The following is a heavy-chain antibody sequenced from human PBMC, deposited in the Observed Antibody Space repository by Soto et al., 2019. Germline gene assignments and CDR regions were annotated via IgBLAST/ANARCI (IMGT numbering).Heavy chain of an antibody. Sequence: GGSLRLSCAASGFTFDDYAMHWVRQAPGKGLEWVSGISWNSGSIGYADSVKGRFTISRDNAKNSLYLQMNSLRAEDTALYYCAKDTRRYCSGGSCYGSYYFDYWGQGTLVTGLL. CDR1: GFTFDDYA. V-gene: IGHV3-9*01. CDR3: AKDTRRYCSGGSCYGSYYFDY. CDR2: ISWNSGSI. J-gene: IGHJ4*02. D-gene: IGHD2-15*01.